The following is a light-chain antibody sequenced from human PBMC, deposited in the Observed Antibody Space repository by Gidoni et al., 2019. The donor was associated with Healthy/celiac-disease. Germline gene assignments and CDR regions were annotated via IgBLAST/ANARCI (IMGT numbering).Light chain of an antibody. CDR2: GAS. CDR1: QSVSSSY. V-gene: IGKV3-20*01. Sequence: EIVLTQSPGTLSLSPGERATLSCRASQSVSSSYLAWYQQKPGQAPRLLIYGASSRAIPDFTLTISRLEPEDFAVYYCQQYGSSLGTFXXXTKVEIK. CDR3: QQYGSSLGT. J-gene: IGKJ1*01.